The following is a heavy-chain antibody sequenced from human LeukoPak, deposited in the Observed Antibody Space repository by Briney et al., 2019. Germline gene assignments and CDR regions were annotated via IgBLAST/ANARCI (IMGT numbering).Heavy chain of an antibody. CDR1: GGSVSTHY. D-gene: IGHD3-10*01. CDR2: IYHSGST. V-gene: IGHV4-59*02. J-gene: IGHJ5*02. CDR3: ARRKRGESSNLDWFDP. Sequence: SETLSLTGSVSGGSVSTHYWSWIRQSPGKGLEWIGYIYHSGSTNYNPYLKSRVTISVDTSKNQFSLRMTSVTAADTAVYYCARRKRGESSNLDWFDPWGQGILVIVSS.